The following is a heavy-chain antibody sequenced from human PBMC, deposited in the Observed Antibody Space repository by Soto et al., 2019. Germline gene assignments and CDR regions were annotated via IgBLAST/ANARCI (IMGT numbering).Heavy chain of an antibody. CDR3: AGSIAGELYYFDY. D-gene: IGHD6-6*01. Sequence: SETLSLTCTVSGGSISSGGYYWSWIRQHPGKGLEWIGYIYYSGSTYYNPSLKSRVTISVDTSKNQFSLKLSSVTAADTAVYYCAGSIAGELYYFDYWGQGTLVTVSS. V-gene: IGHV4-31*03. CDR2: IYYSGST. CDR1: GGSISSGGYY. J-gene: IGHJ4*02.